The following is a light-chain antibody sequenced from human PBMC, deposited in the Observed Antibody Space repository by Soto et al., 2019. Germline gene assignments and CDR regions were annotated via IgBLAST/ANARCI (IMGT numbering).Light chain of an antibody. CDR3: SSHTSSSTRLL. J-gene: IGLJ2*01. V-gene: IGLV2-8*01. Sequence: QSVLTQPPSASGSPGQSVAISCTGTSSDVGGYNYVSWYQQHPGKAPKLMIYEVNKRPSGVPDRFSGSKSGNTASLTVSGLQAEDEADYYCSSHTSSSTRLLFGGGTKLTVL. CDR2: EVN. CDR1: SSDVGGYNY.